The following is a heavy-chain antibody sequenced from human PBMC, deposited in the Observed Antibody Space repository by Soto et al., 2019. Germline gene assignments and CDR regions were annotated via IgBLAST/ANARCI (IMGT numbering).Heavy chain of an antibody. V-gene: IGHV4-59*01. CDR2: IYYSGST. D-gene: IGHD6-19*01. J-gene: IGHJ5*02. Sequence: QVQLQESGPGLVKPSETLSLTCTVSGGSISSYYWSWIRQPPGKGLELIGYIYYSGSTNYNPSLKSRVTISVDTSKNQFSLKLSSVTAADTAVYYCARVRGWYGGWFDPWGQGTLVTVSS. CDR1: GGSISSYY. CDR3: ARVRGWYGGWFDP.